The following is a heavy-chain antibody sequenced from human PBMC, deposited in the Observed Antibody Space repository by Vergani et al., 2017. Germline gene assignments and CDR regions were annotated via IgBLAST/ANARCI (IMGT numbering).Heavy chain of an antibody. Sequence: QVQLVESGGGVVQPGRSLRLSCAASGFTFSSYGMHWVRQAPGKGLEWVAVISYDGSNKYYADSVKGRFTISRDNSKNTLYLQRNSLRAEDTAVYYCAKGKIVSSIKYYYGMDVWGQGTTVTVSS. CDR1: GFTFSSYG. CDR2: ISYDGSNK. D-gene: IGHD5/OR15-5a*01. V-gene: IGHV3-30*18. CDR3: AKGKIVSSIKYYYGMDV. J-gene: IGHJ6*02.